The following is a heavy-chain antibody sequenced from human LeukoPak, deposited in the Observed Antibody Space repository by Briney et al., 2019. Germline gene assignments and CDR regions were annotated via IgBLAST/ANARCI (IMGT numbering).Heavy chain of an antibody. CDR3: ARSVWNKAYSDP. D-gene: IGHD1/OR15-1a*01. CDR2: INPNSGGT. J-gene: IGHJ5*02. Sequence: ASLKVSCKASGYTFTGHYMHWVRQAPGQGLEWMGWINPNSGGTNYAQKFQGRVTMTRDTSISTAYMELSRLRSDDTAVYYCARSVWNKAYSDPWGQGTLVTVSS. CDR1: GYTFTGHY. V-gene: IGHV1-2*02.